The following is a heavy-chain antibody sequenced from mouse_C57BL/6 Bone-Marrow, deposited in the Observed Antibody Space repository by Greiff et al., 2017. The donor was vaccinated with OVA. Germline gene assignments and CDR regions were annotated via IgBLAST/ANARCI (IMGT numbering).Heavy chain of an antibody. CDR3: ASSELRGDFDY. CDR1: GYSFTGYF. V-gene: IGHV1-20*01. D-gene: IGHD1-1*01. J-gene: IGHJ2*01. CDR2: INPCNGDT. Sequence: EVKLQESGPELVKPGDSVKISCKASGYSFTGYFMNWVMQSHGKSLEWIGRINPCNGDTFYNQKFKGKATLTVDKSSSTAHMELRSLTSEDSAVYYCASSELRGDFDYWGQGTTLTVSS.